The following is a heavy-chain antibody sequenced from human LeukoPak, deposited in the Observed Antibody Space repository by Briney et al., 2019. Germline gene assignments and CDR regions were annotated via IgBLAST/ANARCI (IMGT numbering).Heavy chain of an antibody. V-gene: IGHV3-53*01. D-gene: IGHD6-19*01. CDR3: ARGSSGKYSSGWSPYDY. CDR2: IYSGGST. Sequence: GGSLRLSCAAPGFTVSSNYMSWVRQAPGKGLEWVSVIYSGGSTYYADSVKGRFTISRDNSKNTLYLQMNSLRAEDTAVYYCARGSSGKYSSGWSPYDYWGQGTLVTVSS. J-gene: IGHJ4*02. CDR1: GFTVSSNY.